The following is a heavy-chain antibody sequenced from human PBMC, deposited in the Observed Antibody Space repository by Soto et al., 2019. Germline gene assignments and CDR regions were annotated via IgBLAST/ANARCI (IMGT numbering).Heavy chain of an antibody. CDR3: ARVARPYSPFDP. Sequence: QLQLQESGSGLVKPSQTLSLTCAVSGGSISSGGYSWSWIRQPPGKGLEWIGYIYHSGSTYYNPSLKRLVTISVDRCKNQFSLKLSSVTAADTAVYYCARVARPYSPFDPWGQGTLVTVSS. V-gene: IGHV4-30-2*01. D-gene: IGHD2-15*01. CDR2: IYHSGST. CDR1: GGSISSGGYS. J-gene: IGHJ5*02.